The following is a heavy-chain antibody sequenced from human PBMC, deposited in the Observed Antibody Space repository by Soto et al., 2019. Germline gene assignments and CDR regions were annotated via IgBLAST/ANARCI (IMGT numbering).Heavy chain of an antibody. Sequence: QITLKESGPTLVKPTQTLTLTCTFSGFSFSTSGLGVGWIRQPPGKDLEWLALIYWDDDRRYSPSLKGRLTVTKDPSRNQVVLTMTNMDPVDTATYYCAHSPPPTVTTSAEYFQHWGQGTLVTVSS. CDR1: GFSFSTSGLG. V-gene: IGHV2-5*02. D-gene: IGHD4-17*01. CDR3: AHSPPPTVTTSAEYFQH. CDR2: IYWDDDR. J-gene: IGHJ1*01.